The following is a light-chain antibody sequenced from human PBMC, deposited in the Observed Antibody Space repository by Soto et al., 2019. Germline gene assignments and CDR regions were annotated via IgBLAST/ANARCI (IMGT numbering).Light chain of an antibody. CDR2: GAS. Sequence: VVLTPSPATLSVSPLSSVTLSCRSSQGIGDTLAWYQHKPGQTPTLLIYGASTRAAGIPARFGGSGSGTEFTLTISSLQYQDFAVYYCQQYHKWPPATFGQGTKVDIK. CDR1: QGIGDT. CDR3: QQYHKWPPAT. V-gene: IGKV3-15*01. J-gene: IGKJ1*01.